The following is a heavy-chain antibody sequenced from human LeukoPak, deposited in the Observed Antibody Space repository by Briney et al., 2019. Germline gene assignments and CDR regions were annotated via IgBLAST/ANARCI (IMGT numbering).Heavy chain of an antibody. Sequence: ASVKVSRKASGYTFTSYGITWVRQAPGQGLEWKGWISAYNGTTKYAQKLQGRVTMTTDTSTSTAYMELRSLRSDDTAVYYCARGGGAAADYSYYYMDVWGRGTTVTVSS. CDR1: GYTFTSYG. J-gene: IGHJ6*03. CDR3: ARGGGAAADYSYYYMDV. V-gene: IGHV1-18*01. D-gene: IGHD6-13*01. CDR2: ISAYNGTT.